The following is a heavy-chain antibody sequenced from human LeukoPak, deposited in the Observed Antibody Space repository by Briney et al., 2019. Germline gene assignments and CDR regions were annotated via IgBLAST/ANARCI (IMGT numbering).Heavy chain of an antibody. CDR1: GVTFSSYS. CDR2: ISSISSYT. J-gene: IGHJ4*02. Sequence: GGSLRLSCAASGVTFSSYSMNWGRQAPGKGLGCVSSISSISSYTCYAHSVKGRVTISIDNAKNSLYLQMNSLRGEDTAVYSCARDRPQEGSCPRGRHLDYWGQGALVTVSS. V-gene: IGHV3-21*01. CDR3: ARDRPQEGSCPRGRHLDY. D-gene: IGHD3-16*01.